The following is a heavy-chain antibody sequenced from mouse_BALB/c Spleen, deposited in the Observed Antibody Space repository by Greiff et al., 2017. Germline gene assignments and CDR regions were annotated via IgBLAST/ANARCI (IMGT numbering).Heavy chain of an antibody. V-gene: IGHV14-3*02. Sequence: EVNVVESGAELVKPGASVKLSCTASGFNIKDTYMHWVKQRPEQGLEWIGRIDPANGNTKYDPKFQGKATITADTSSNTAYLQLSSLTSEDTAVYYCARGDYGYYYAMDYWGQGTSVTVSS. CDR2: IDPANGNT. D-gene: IGHD2-4*01. J-gene: IGHJ4*01. CDR1: GFNIKDTY. CDR3: ARGDYGYYYAMDY.